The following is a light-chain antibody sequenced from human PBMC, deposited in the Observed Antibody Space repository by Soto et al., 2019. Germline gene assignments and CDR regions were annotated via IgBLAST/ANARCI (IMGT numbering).Light chain of an antibody. CDR2: KAS. CDR3: QQYVTAFRS. Sequence: DIQMTQSPSTLSASVGDRVTITCRASQSISSWLAWYQQKPGTAPKLLIYKASSLQSGVPSRFSGSGSGTEFTLTISSLQPDDFATYYCQQYVTAFRSFDQGTKVDIK. J-gene: IGKJ1*01. V-gene: IGKV1-5*03. CDR1: QSISSW.